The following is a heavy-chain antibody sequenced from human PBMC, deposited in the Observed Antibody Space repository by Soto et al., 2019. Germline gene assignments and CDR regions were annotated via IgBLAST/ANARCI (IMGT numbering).Heavy chain of an antibody. J-gene: IGHJ6*02. Sequence: SETLSLTCTVSGGSISSGGYYWSWIRQHPGKGLEWIGYIYYSGSTYYNPSLKSRVTISVDTSKNQFSLKLSSVTAADTAEYYCARERFYDFWSGPPTGGMDVWGQGTTVTVSS. V-gene: IGHV4-31*03. D-gene: IGHD3-3*01. CDR3: ARERFYDFWSGPPTGGMDV. CDR1: GGSISSGGYY. CDR2: IYYSGST.